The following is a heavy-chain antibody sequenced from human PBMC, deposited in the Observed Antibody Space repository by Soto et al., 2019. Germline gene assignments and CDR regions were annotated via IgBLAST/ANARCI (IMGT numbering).Heavy chain of an antibody. D-gene: IGHD1-1*01. CDR1: GISLSSGGFY. CDR2: MYFSGTT. Sequence: LSLTCSVSGISLSSGGFYWCWIRQTPGKGLEWIGYMYFSGTTYYNPSLRSRLSIPVDTSKNQFSLRLTSVTAADTALYFCARERQLAPGPPRNFLDLWGRGVQVTVSS. CDR3: ARERQLAPGPPRNFLDL. V-gene: IGHV4-31*03. J-gene: IGHJ5*02.